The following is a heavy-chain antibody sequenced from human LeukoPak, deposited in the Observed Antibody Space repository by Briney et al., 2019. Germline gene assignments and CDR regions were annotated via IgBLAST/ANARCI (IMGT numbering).Heavy chain of an antibody. D-gene: IGHD3-3*01. CDR3: ARVHSGTIHYDFWSGSVSYYMDV. Sequence: SETLSLTCTVSGGSISSGSYYWSWIRQPAGKGLEGIGRIYTSGSTNYNPSLKSRVTISVDTSKNQFSLKLSSVTAADTAVYYCARVHSGTIHYDFWSGSVSYYMDVWGKGTTVTVSS. V-gene: IGHV4-61*02. CDR1: GGSISSGSYY. J-gene: IGHJ6*03. CDR2: IYTSGST.